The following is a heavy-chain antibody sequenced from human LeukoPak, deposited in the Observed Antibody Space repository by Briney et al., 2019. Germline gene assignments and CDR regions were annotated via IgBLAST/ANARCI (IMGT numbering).Heavy chain of an antibody. J-gene: IGHJ4*02. Sequence: PSETLSLTCTVSGGSISSYYWSWIRQPPGKGLEWIGYIYYSGSTNYNPSLKSRVTISVHTSKNQFSLKLSSVTAADTAVYYCAKNRGTSWYKDYWGQGTLVTVSS. CDR3: AKNRGTSWYKDY. D-gene: IGHD6-13*01. CDR1: GGSISSYY. CDR2: IYYSGST. V-gene: IGHV4-59*01.